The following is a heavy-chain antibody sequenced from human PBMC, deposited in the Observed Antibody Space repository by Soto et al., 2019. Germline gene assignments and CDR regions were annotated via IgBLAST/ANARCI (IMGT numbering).Heavy chain of an antibody. J-gene: IGHJ6*02. V-gene: IGHV4-31*02. Sequence: PSETLSLTCTVSGGSISSGGYYWSWIRQHPGKGLEWIGYIYYSGSTYYNPSLKSRVTISVDTSKNQFSLKLSSVTAADTAVYYCARGSVTAPYGMDVWGQGTTVTVSS. CDR3: ARGSVTAPYGMDV. CDR2: IYYSGST. CDR1: GGSISSGGYY. D-gene: IGHD4-4*01.